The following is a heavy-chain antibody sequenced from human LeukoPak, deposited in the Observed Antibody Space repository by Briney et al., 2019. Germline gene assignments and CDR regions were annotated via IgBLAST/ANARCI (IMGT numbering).Heavy chain of an antibody. CDR1: GGSISSGSYY. Sequence: PSETLSLTCTVSGGSISSGSYYWSWIRQPAGKGREWIGRIYTSGSTIYNPSLKSRVTISVDTSKNQFSLKLSSVTAADTAVYYCARAGYDFWSGYPYYFDYWGQGTLVTVSS. CDR2: IYTSGST. V-gene: IGHV4-61*02. CDR3: ARAGYDFWSGYPYYFDY. J-gene: IGHJ4*02. D-gene: IGHD3-3*01.